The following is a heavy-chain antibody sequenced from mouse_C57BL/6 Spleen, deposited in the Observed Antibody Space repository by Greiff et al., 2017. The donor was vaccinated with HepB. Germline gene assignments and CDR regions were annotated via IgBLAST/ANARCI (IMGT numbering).Heavy chain of an antibody. V-gene: IGHV14-4*01. CDR1: GFNIKDDY. J-gene: IGHJ3*01. CDR2: IDPENGDT. D-gene: IGHD1-1*01. Sequence: EVQLPESGAELVRPGASVKLSCTASGFNIKDDYMHWVKQRPEQGLEWIGWIDPENGDTEYASKFQGKATITADTSSNTAYLQLSSLTSEDTAVYYCTTNYYGSRGFAYWGQGTLVTVSA. CDR3: TTNYYGSRGFAY.